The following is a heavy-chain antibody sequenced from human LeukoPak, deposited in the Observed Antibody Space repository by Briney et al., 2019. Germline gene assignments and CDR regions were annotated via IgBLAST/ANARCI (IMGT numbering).Heavy chain of an antibody. CDR3: ARISPDTAMVYFDY. CDR2: IDWDDDK. V-gene: IGHV2-70*11. J-gene: IGHJ4*02. D-gene: IGHD5-18*01. Sequence: ESGPTLVNPTQTLTLTCTFSGFSLSTSGMCVSWIRQPPGKALEWLARIDWDDDKYYSTSLKTRLTISKDTSKNQVVLTMTNMDPVDTATYYCARISPDTAMVYFDYWGQGTLVTVSS. CDR1: GFSLSTSGMC.